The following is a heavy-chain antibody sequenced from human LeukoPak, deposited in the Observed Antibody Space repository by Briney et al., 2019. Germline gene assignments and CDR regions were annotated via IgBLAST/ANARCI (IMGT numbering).Heavy chain of an antibody. V-gene: IGHV3-9*01. Sequence: QPGRSLRLSCAASGFTFDDYAMHWVRQAPGKGLELVSGISWNSGTIGYADSVKGRFTISRDNAKNSLYLQMNSLRAEDTALYYCAKDRYSSTWYYFDYWGRGTLVTVSS. CDR1: GFTFDDYA. J-gene: IGHJ4*02. D-gene: IGHD6-13*01. CDR2: ISWNSGTI. CDR3: AKDRYSSTWYYFDY.